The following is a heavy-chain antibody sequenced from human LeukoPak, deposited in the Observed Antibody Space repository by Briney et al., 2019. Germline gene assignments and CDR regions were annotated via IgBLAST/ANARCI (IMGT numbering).Heavy chain of an antibody. Sequence: HRASVKVSCKASGGTFSSYAISWVRQAPGQGLEWMGGIIPLFGTANYAQKFQGRVTITADESTSTAYLELSRLRFEDTAVYYCAREWNYESNGYFYYYWGQGTLVTVSS. CDR2: IIPLFGTA. V-gene: IGHV1-69*13. CDR1: GGTFSSYA. D-gene: IGHD3-22*01. J-gene: IGHJ4*02. CDR3: AREWNYESNGYFYYY.